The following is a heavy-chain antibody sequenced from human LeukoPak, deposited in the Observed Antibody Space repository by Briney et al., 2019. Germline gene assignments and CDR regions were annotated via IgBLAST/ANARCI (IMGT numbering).Heavy chain of an antibody. Sequence: GGSLRLSCAASGFTFSDYCMSRIRQAPGKGLQWVAYISSSGNTIYYADSVKGRFTISRDNAKNSLYLQMTGLRAEDTAVYYCARDPLVGATFGWFDPWGQGTLVTVSS. CDR3: ARDPLVGATFGWFDP. V-gene: IGHV3-11*01. D-gene: IGHD1-26*01. CDR1: GFTFSDYC. J-gene: IGHJ5*02. CDR2: ISSSGNTI.